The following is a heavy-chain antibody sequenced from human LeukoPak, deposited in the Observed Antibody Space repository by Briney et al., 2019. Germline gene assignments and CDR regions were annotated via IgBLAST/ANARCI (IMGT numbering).Heavy chain of an antibody. CDR1: GGSISTHY. CDR2: INTSGTT. V-gene: IGHV4-4*07. J-gene: IGHJ4*02. CDR3: ARGTSSGYRIDY. D-gene: IGHD3-22*01. Sequence: SETLSLTCTVSGGSISTHYGNWIRQPAGKGLEWIGRINTSGTTNYNPSLKSRVTMSLDTSKNQFSLKLTSVTAADTAVYYCARGTSSGYRIDYWGQGTLVTVSS.